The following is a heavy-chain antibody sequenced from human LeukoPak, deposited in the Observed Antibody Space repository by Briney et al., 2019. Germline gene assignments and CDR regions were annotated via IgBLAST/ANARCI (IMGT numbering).Heavy chain of an antibody. D-gene: IGHD6-19*01. CDR3: ARVGQWPAFDS. CDR1: GGSISNNY. J-gene: IGHJ4*02. CDR2: IFYSGRT. Sequence: SETLSLTCTLSGGSISNNYWSWIRQPPGKGLEWIGYIFYSGRTNYNPSLESRVTISVDTSKNQFSLKLSSVTAADTAVYYCARVGQWPAFDSWGQGTLVTVSS. V-gene: IGHV4-59*01.